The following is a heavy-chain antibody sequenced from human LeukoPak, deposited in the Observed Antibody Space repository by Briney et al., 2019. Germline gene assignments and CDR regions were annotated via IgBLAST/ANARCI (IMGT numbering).Heavy chain of an antibody. CDR1: GGSFSGYY. D-gene: IGHD1-20*01. CDR3: ARGFGVTGY. CDR2: INHSGST. J-gene: IGHJ4*02. V-gene: IGHV4-34*01. Sequence: SETLSLTCAVYGGSFSGYYWSWIRQPPGKGLEWIGEINHSGSTNYNPSLKSRVTISVDTSKSQFSLKLSSVTAADTAVYYCARGFGVTGYWGQGTLVTVSS.